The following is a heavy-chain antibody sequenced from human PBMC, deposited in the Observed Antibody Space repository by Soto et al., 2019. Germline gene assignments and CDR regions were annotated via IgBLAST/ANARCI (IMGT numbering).Heavy chain of an antibody. V-gene: IGHV3-21*01. CDR3: ARDSPRGAMGYYYMAV. D-gene: IGHD3-10*01. J-gene: IGHJ6*03. Sequence: GGSLRLSCAASGFTFSSYSMNWVRQAPGKGLEWVSSISSSSSYIYYADSVKGRFTISRDNAKNSLYLQMNSLRAEDTAVYYCARDSPRGAMGYYYMAVWGKGTTVTVSS. CDR2: ISSSSSYI. CDR1: GFTFSSYS.